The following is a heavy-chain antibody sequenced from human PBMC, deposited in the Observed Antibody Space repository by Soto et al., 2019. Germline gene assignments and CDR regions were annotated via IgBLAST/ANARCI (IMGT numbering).Heavy chain of an antibody. CDR1: GFTFSKYE. V-gene: IGHV3-48*03. CDR2: ISSSGTTI. J-gene: IGHJ5*02. D-gene: IGHD3-3*01. Sequence: QPGGSLRLSCAASGFTFSKYEMNWVRQAPGKGLEWVSYISSSGTTIYYADSVKGRFTISRDNAKNSLYLQMNSLRAEDTAVYYCARVRIFGVPGWFDPWGQGTLVTVSS. CDR3: ARVRIFGVPGWFDP.